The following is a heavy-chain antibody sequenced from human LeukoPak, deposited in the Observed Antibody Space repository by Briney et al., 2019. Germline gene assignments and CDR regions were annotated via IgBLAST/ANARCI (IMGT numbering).Heavy chain of an antibody. J-gene: IGHJ4*02. V-gene: IGHV4-61*02. CDR3: ARVYSYGYFIDY. CDR2: IYTSGST. Sequence: SQTLSLTCTVSGGSISSGSYYWSWIRQPAGKGLEWIGRIYTSGSTNYNPSLKSRVTISVDTSKNQFSLKLSSVTAADTAVYYCARVYSYGYFIDYWGQGTLVTVSS. D-gene: IGHD5-18*01. CDR1: GGSISSGSYY.